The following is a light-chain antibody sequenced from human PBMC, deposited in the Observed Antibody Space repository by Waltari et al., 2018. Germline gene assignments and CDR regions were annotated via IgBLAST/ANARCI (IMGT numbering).Light chain of an antibody. CDR2: DAS. CDR3: QQYDNPLFT. J-gene: IGKJ3*01. Sequence: DIQMTQSPSSLSASVGDRVTITCQASPDISNYLNWYQQKPGKAPKLLIYDASNLETGVPSRFSGSGSGTDFTFTISSLQPEDIATYYCQQYDNPLFTFGPGTKVDIK. V-gene: IGKV1-33*01. CDR1: PDISNY.